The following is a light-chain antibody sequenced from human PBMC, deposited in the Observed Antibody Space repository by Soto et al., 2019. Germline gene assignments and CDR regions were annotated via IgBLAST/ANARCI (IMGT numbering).Light chain of an antibody. Sequence: QSALTQPPSASGSPGQSVTISCAGTSSDVGGYNYVSWYQQYPGKVPKLKIYEVSERPSGVPDRFSGSKSGNTAFLTVSGLQAEDEADYYCLSYADTAYVFGTGTKLTVL. CDR3: LSYADTAYV. CDR1: SSDVGGYNY. CDR2: EVS. V-gene: IGLV2-8*01. J-gene: IGLJ1*01.